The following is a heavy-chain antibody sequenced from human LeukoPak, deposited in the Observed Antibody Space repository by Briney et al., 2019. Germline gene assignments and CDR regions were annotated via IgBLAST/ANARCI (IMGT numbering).Heavy chain of an antibody. D-gene: IGHD1-26*01. Sequence: SVKVSCKASGGTFSSYAISWVRQAPGQGLEWMGGIIPIFGTANYAQKFQGRVTITADESTSTAYMELSSLRSEDTAVYYCARAPSKRPFSALTWGIWGQGTMVTVSS. V-gene: IGHV1-69*01. CDR1: GGTFSSYA. CDR3: ARAPSKRPFSALTWGI. CDR2: IIPIFGTA. J-gene: IGHJ3*02.